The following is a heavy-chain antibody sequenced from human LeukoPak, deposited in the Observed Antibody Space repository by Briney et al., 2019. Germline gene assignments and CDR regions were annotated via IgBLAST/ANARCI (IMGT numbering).Heavy chain of an antibody. V-gene: IGHV4-30-2*01. D-gene: IGHD6-13*01. CDR2: IYHSGST. CDR3: ARGEQQLVPFDY. J-gene: IGHJ4*02. Sequence: SQTLSLTCTVSGGSISSGGYYWSWIRQPPGKGLEWIGYIYHSGSTYYNPSLKSRVTISVDRSKNQFSLKLSSVTAADTAVYYCARGEQQLVPFDYWGQGTLVTVSS. CDR1: GGSISSGGYY.